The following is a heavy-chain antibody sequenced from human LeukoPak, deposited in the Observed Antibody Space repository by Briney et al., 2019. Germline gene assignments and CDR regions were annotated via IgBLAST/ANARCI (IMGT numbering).Heavy chain of an antibody. CDR1: GYSFTSYW. CDR2: IYPGDSDT. J-gene: IGHJ6*03. CDR3: ATSAASPYYYYMDV. D-gene: IGHD6-13*01. V-gene: IGHV5-51*01. Sequence: PGGSLRLSCKGSGYSFTSYWIGWVRQMPGKGLEWMGIIYPGDSDTRHSPSFQGQVTISADKSISTAYLQWSSLKASDTAMYYCATSAASPYYYYMDVWGKGTTVTVSS.